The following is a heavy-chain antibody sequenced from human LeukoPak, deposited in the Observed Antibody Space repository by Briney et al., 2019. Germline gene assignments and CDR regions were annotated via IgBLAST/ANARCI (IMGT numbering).Heavy chain of an antibody. D-gene: IGHD4-23*01. CDR3: ARDRWERIVPDYGGVNGGYYGMDV. CDR1: GFTVSSNY. Sequence: GGSLRLSCAASGFTVSSNYMSWVRQAPGKGLEWVSVIYSGGSTYYADSVKGRFTISRDNSKNTLYLQMNSLRAEDTAVYFCARDRWERIVPDYGGVNGGYYGMDVWGQGTTVTVSS. V-gene: IGHV3-53*01. CDR2: IYSGGST. J-gene: IGHJ6*02.